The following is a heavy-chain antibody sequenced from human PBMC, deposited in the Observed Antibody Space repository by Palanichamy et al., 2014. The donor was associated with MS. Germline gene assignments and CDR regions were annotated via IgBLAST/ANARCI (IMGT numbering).Heavy chain of an antibody. D-gene: IGHD3-16*02. V-gene: IGHV5-51*01. CDR2: IYLGDSDT. CDR1: GYSFTSYW. CDR3: ARQGGPRSSYTSYFDY. J-gene: IGHJ4*02. Sequence: EVQLVQSGAEVKXPGESLKISCKGSGYSFTSYWIGWVRQMPGKGLEWMGIIYLGDSDTRYSPSFQGQVTISADKSITTAYLQWSSLKASDTAMYYCARQGGPRSSYTSYFDYWGQGTLVTVSS.